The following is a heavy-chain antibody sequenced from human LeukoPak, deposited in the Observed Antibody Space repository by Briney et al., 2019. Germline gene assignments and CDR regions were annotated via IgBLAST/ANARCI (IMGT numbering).Heavy chain of an antibody. CDR2: ISNTGGST. V-gene: IGHV3-23*01. J-gene: IGHJ1*01. Sequence: GGSLRLSCAASGFSFNTYAMSWVRQAPGKGLEWVSAISNTGGSTYYADSVKGRFTISRDKSKNTLSLQMNSLRAEDTAVYYCAQQVGYCSGGSCYFTYWGQGTLVTVSS. CDR1: GFSFNTYA. CDR3: AQQVGYCSGGSCYFTY. D-gene: IGHD2-15*01.